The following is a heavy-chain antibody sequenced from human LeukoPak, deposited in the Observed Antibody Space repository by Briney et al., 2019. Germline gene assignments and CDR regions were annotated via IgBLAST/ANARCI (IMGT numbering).Heavy chain of an antibody. CDR2: IYYSGTT. Sequence: PETLSLTCTLSVGSTSSYSSSWIWQPPGEGLGWIGYIYYSGTTNYNPSLKSGVTISVDTSTNQFSLNLRAVNDPNTPVYPCGGGVYIAAAQYGYGGQGTLVTVS. CDR3: GGGVYIAAAQYGY. V-gene: IGHV4-59*01. D-gene: IGHD6-13*01. J-gene: IGHJ4*02. CDR1: VGSTSSYS.